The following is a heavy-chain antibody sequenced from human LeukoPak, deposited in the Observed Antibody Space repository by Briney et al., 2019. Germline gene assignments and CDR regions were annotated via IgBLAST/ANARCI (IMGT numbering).Heavy chain of an antibody. D-gene: IGHD6-6*01. Sequence: GRSLRLSCAASGFTFDDYAMHWVRQAPGGGLEWVSGISWNSGSIGYADSVKGRFTISRDNAKNSLYLQMNSLSAEDTPLYYCTKAPYSSSPPNFFDYWGQGTLVTVSS. CDR3: TKAPYSSSPPNFFDY. J-gene: IGHJ4*02. CDR1: GFTFDDYA. CDR2: ISWNSGSI. V-gene: IGHV3-9*01.